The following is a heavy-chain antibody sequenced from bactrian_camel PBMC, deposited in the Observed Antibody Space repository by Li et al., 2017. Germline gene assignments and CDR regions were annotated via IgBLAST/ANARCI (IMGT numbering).Heavy chain of an antibody. J-gene: IGHJ6*01. CDR2: VEGDGTI. CDR3: AKDCRGASCLY. V-gene: IGHV3S1*01. D-gene: IGHD1*01. Sequence: VQLVESGGGSVQAGGSLRLSCTGTGLTVSGRCVGWFRQNPGEVRAAVAVVEGDGTIRYADSVKGRFTISRDNAKETLSLQLNSLKTEDTATYYCAKDCRGASCLYRGQGTQVTVTS. CDR1: GLTVSGRC.